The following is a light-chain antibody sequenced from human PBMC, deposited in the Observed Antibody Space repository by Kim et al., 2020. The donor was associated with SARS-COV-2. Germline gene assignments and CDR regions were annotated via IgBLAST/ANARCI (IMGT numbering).Light chain of an antibody. J-gene: IGKJ2*01. Sequence: EIVMTQSPATLSVSPGERATLSCRASQTISNKLAWYQQKPGQAPRLLMYDSSTRATGIPARFSGSGSGTEFTLTISSLQSEDFAVYYCLQYNTWYAFGQGTKVDIK. V-gene: IGKV3-15*01. CDR3: LQYNTWYA. CDR2: DSS. CDR1: QTISNK.